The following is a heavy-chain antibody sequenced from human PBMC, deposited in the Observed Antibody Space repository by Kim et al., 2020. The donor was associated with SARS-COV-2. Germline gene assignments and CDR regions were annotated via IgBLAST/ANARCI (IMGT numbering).Heavy chain of an antibody. D-gene: IGHD1-26*01. CDR3: ARGDRYSGSSKDPYYYYYYGMDV. Sequence: SETLSLTCAVYGGSFSGYYWSWIRQPPGKGLEWIGEINHSGSTNYNPSLKSRVTISVDTSKNQFPLKLSSVTAADTAVYYCARGDRYSGSSKDPYYYYYYGMDVWGQGTTVTVSS. CDR1: GGSFSGYY. CDR2: INHSGST. V-gene: IGHV4-34*01. J-gene: IGHJ6*02.